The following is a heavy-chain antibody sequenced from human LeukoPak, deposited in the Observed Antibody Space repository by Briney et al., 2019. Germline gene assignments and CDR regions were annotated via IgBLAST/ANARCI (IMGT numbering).Heavy chain of an antibody. V-gene: IGHV5-51*01. Sequence: GESLKISCKGSGYSFTSYWIGWVRQMPGKGLEWMGIIYPGDSDTRYSPSFQGQVTISADKSISTAYLQWSSLKASDTAMYYCARWVEDRRYYYSGMDVWGQGTTVTVSS. J-gene: IGHJ6*02. D-gene: IGHD2-15*01. CDR1: GYSFTSYW. CDR3: ARWVEDRRYYYSGMDV. CDR2: IYPGDSDT.